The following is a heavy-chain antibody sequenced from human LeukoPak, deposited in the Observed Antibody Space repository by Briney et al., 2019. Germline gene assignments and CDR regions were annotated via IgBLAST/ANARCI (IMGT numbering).Heavy chain of an antibody. CDR1: GFTFSNYW. Sequence: GGCLRLSCAASGFTFSNYWMSWVRQAPGKGLEWVASIRPDGDGDHFMDSVKGRFTISRDDAERSLFLQMNSLRADDTAVHYCARLMGGVTTYDSWGQGTLVTVSS. CDR3: ARLMGGVTTYDS. J-gene: IGHJ4*02. CDR2: IRPDGDGD. D-gene: IGHD4-11*01. V-gene: IGHV3-7*01.